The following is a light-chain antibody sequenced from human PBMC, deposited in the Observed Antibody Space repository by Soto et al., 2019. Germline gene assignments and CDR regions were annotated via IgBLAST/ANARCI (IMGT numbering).Light chain of an antibody. Sequence: ETVLTRSPGTLSLSPGDRATLSCRASQSVRSSFLAWYQQKPGQAPSLLIYGASTRATGIPARFSGSGSGTEFTLTINSLQSEDFAVYYCQQYSNWPLTFGGGTKVDIK. V-gene: IGKV3-15*01. CDR1: QSVRSSF. CDR2: GAS. CDR3: QQYSNWPLT. J-gene: IGKJ4*01.